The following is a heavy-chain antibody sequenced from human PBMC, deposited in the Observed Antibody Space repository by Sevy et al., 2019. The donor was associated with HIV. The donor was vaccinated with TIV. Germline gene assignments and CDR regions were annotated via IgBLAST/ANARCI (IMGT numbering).Heavy chain of an antibody. D-gene: IGHD3-22*01. CDR3: AKDRQYYYDSSGYSDY. CDR1: GFTFSSYA. V-gene: IGHV3-23*01. Sequence: GGSLRLSCAASGFTFSSYAMSWVRQAPGKGLEWVSAISGSGGSTYYADSVKGRFTISRDNSKNTLYLQMNSLRAEDRAVYYCAKDRQYYYDSSGYSDYWGQGTLVTVSS. CDR2: ISGSGGST. J-gene: IGHJ4*02.